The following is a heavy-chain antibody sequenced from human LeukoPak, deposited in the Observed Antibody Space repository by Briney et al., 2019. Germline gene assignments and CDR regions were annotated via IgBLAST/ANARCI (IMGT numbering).Heavy chain of an antibody. D-gene: IGHD1-7*01. CDR3: ARLDWNYVDVDY. CDR1: GGSISSLY. Sequence: PSEILSLTCSVSGGSISSLYWSWIRQPPGKGLEWIGYIYYTGSTNYNPSLKSRVTMFVDMSKNQFSLRLSSVTAADTAVYYCARLDWNYVDVDYWGQGTLVTVSS. V-gene: IGHV4-59*08. CDR2: IYYTGST. J-gene: IGHJ4*02.